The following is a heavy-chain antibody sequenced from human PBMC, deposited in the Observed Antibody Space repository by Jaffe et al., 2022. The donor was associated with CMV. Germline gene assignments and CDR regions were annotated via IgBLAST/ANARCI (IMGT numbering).Heavy chain of an antibody. CDR3: ARDLEDINYYYYYMDV. J-gene: IGHJ6*03. CDR1: GGTFSSYA. CDR2: IIPILGIA. V-gene: IGHV1-69*09. Sequence: QVQLVQSGAEVKKPGSSVKVSCKASGGTFSSYAISWVRQAPGQGLEWMGRIIPILGIANYAQKFQGRVTITADKSTSTAYMELSSLRSEDTAVYYCARDLEDINYYYYYMDVWGKGTTVTVSS. D-gene: IGHD2-15*01.